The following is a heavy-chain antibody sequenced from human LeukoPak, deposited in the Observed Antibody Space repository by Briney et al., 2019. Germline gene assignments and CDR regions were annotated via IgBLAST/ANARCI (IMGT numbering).Heavy chain of an antibody. D-gene: IGHD3-22*01. CDR1: GGTFSSYA. V-gene: IGHV1-69*05. Sequence: SVKVSCKASGGTFSSYAISWVRQAPGQGLEWMGGIIPIFDTANYAQKFQGRVTITTDGSTSTAYMELSSLRSEDTAVYYCARQGVVISENWFDPWGQGTLVTVSS. CDR2: IIPIFDTA. CDR3: ARQGVVISENWFDP. J-gene: IGHJ5*02.